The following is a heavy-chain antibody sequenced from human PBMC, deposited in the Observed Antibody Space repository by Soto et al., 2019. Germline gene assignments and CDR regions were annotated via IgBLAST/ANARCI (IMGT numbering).Heavy chain of an antibody. CDR1: GGTFSSYA. CDR3: AREGYDILTGYYIREERNAFDI. V-gene: IGHV1-69*01. CDR2: IIPIFGTA. Sequence: QVQLVQSGAEVKKPGSSVKVSCKASGGTFSSYAISWVRQAPGQGLEWMGGIIPIFGTANYAQKFQGRVTVTADESTSTAYMELSSLRSEDTAVYYCAREGYDILTGYYIREERNAFDIWGQGTMVTVSS. J-gene: IGHJ3*02. D-gene: IGHD3-9*01.